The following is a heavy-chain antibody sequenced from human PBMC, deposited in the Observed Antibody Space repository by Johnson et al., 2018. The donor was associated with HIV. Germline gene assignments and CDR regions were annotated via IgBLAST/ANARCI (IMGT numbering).Heavy chain of an antibody. Sequence: QMLLVESGGGVVQPGRSLRLSCAASGFTFSSYGMHWVRQAPGKGLEWVAVIWYDGSNKYYADSVKGRFTISRDNSKNTLYLQMNSLRAEDTAVYYCAKDQWEQTLNAFDIWGQGTMVTVSS. CDR3: AKDQWEQTLNAFDI. CDR1: GFTFSSYG. D-gene: IGHD1-26*01. CDR2: IWYDGSNK. V-gene: IGHV3-33*06. J-gene: IGHJ3*02.